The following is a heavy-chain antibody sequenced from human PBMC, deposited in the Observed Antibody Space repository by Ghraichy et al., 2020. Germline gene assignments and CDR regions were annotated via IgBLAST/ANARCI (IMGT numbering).Heavy chain of an antibody. CDR2: IRYDGSNK. CDR1: GFTFSLYG. Sequence: GGSLRLSCAASGFTFSLYGMHWVRQAPGKGLEWVAFIRYDGSNKYYADSVKGRFTISRDNSKNTVYLEVNSLRAEDTAVYYCGKGSYGSGNFDSWGQGTLVTVSS. CDR3: GKGSYGSGNFDS. D-gene: IGHD3-10*01. V-gene: IGHV3-30*02. J-gene: IGHJ4*02.